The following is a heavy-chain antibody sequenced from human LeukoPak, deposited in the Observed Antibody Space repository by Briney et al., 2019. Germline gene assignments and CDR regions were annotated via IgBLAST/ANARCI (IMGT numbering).Heavy chain of an antibody. CDR2: IYSGGST. Sequence: GGSLRLSCAASGFTVSSNYMSWVREAPGKGLGWVSVIYSGGSTYYADSVKGRFTISRDNSKNTLYLQMNSLRAEDTAVYYCARLIDYGDYRYWGQGTLVTVSS. CDR3: ARLIDYGDYRY. J-gene: IGHJ4*02. D-gene: IGHD4-17*01. V-gene: IGHV3-53*01. CDR1: GFTVSSNY.